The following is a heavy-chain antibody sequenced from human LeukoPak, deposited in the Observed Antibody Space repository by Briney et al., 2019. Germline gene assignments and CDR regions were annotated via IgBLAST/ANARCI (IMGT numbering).Heavy chain of an antibody. CDR3: AKTGGLGLWLHGY. CDR2: IIPIFGTA. CDR1: GYTFTSYG. J-gene: IGHJ4*02. D-gene: IGHD5-18*01. V-gene: IGHV1-69*13. Sequence: VASVKVSCKASGYTFTSYGISWVRQAPGQGLEWMGGIIPIFGTANYAQKFQGRVTITADESTSTAYMELSSLRSEDTAVYYCAKTGGLGLWLHGYWGQGTLVTVSS.